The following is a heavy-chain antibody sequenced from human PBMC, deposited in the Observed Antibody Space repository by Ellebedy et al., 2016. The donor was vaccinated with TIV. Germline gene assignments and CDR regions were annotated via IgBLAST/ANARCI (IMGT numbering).Heavy chain of an antibody. CDR1: GFTFRTYS. Sequence: GESLNISCAASGFTFRTYSMTWVRQAPGKGLEWVSSISSDSDINYADSVRGRFTISRDNAQNTLYLHMNSLRAEDTALYFCAREPSTWIQLWSSHYWGQGTLVTVSS. CDR3: AREPSTWIQLWSSHY. J-gene: IGHJ4*02. CDR2: ISSDSDI. V-gene: IGHV3-21*01. D-gene: IGHD5-18*01.